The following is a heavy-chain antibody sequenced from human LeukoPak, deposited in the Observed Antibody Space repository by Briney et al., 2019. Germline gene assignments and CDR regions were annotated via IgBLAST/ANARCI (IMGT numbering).Heavy chain of an antibody. V-gene: IGHV4-39*01. J-gene: IGHJ5*02. CDR2: IYYSGST. D-gene: IGHD2-2*01. Sequence: PSETLSLTCTVSGGSISSSSYYWGWIRQPPGKGLEWIGIIYYSGSTYYNPSLKSRVTISVDTSKNQFSLKLSSVTAADTAVYYCARHSLVGVPAAMDPWGQGTLVTVSS. CDR3: ARHSLVGVPAAMDP. CDR1: GGSISSSSYY.